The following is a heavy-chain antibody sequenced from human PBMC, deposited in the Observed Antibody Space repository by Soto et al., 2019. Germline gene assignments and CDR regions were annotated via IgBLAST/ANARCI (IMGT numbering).Heavy chain of an antibody. CDR1: GYTFSSYD. CDR2: VNAYNGNT. V-gene: IGHV1-18*01. CDR3: ARDDHGTGTTHY. Sequence: ASVKVSCTASGYTFSSYDITWVRLAAGQGLEWMGWVNAYNGNTDYTQKLQGRVTMTTDTSTSTAYMELRSLRSDDTAVYYCARDDHGTGTTHYWGQGTLVTVSS. J-gene: IGHJ4*02. D-gene: IGHD1-7*01.